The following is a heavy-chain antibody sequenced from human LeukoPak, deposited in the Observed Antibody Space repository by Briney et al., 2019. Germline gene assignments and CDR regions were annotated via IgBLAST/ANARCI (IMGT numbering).Heavy chain of an antibody. V-gene: IGHV1-8*01. D-gene: IGHD3-16*01. J-gene: IGHJ6*02. CDR3: ARGLRAYWYYGMDV. CDR2: MNPNSGNT. Sequence: ASVKVSCKASGYTFTSYDINWVRQATGQGLEWMGWMNPNSGNTGYAQKFQGRVTMTRDTSISTAYMELSRLRSDDTAVYYCARGLRAYWYYGMDVWGQGTTVTVSS. CDR1: GYTFTSYD.